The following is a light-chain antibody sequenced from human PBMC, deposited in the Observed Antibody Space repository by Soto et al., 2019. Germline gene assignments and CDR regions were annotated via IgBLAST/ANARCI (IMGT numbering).Light chain of an antibody. V-gene: IGLV1-44*01. CDR2: TDY. CDR3: ASWDDNLNGGV. Sequence: QSVLSQPPSASGTPGQRVTIPCSGSSSNIGSHHVNWYQHLPGTAPKLLIYTDYQRPSGVPDRFSGSKSGTSASLAINGLHSEDEADYYCASWDDNLNGGVFGGGTKLTVL. J-gene: IGLJ3*02. CDR1: SSNIGSHH.